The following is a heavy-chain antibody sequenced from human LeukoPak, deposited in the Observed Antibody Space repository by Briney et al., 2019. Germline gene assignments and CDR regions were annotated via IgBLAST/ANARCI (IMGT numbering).Heavy chain of an antibody. CDR3: AKGPLLGDSPVYYYGMDV. CDR2: ISGSGGST. J-gene: IGHJ6*02. CDR1: GFTFSSYA. Sequence: PGGSLRLSCAASGFTFSSYAMSWVRQAPGKGLEWVSAISGSGGSTYYADSVKGRFTISRDNSKNTLYLQMNSLRAEDTAVYYCAKGPLLGDSPVYYYGMDVWGQGTTVTVSS. V-gene: IGHV3-23*01. D-gene: IGHD2-21*02.